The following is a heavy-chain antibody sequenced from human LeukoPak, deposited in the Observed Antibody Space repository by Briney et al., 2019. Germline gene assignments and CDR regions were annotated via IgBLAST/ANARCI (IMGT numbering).Heavy chain of an antibody. CDR2: ISSSSSYI. J-gene: IGHJ6*02. Sequence: GGSLRLSCAASGFTFSSYSMNWVRQAPGKGLEWVSSISSSSSYIYYADSVKGRFTISRDNAKNSLYLQMNSLRAEDTAVYYCASPISIRGTPEEMDVWGQGTTVTVSS. CDR1: GFTFSSYS. V-gene: IGHV3-21*01. CDR3: ASPISIRGTPEEMDV. D-gene: IGHD3-10*01.